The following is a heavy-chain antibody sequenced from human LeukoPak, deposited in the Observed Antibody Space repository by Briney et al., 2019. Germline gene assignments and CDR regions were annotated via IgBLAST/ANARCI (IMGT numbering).Heavy chain of an antibody. D-gene: IGHD6-19*01. Sequence: SAKVSCKASGGTFSSYSISWVRQAPGQGLEWMGRIIPIFGTANYAQKFQGRVTITTDESTSTAYMELSSLRSDDTAVYYCARGPYGWYYFDYWGQGTLVTVSS. V-gene: IGHV1-69*05. J-gene: IGHJ4*02. CDR3: ARGPYGWYYFDY. CDR2: IIPIFGTA. CDR1: GGTFSSYS.